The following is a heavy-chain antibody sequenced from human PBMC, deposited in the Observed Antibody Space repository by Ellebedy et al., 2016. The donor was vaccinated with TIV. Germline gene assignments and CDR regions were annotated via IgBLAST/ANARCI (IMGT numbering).Heavy chain of an antibody. CDR1: GFTFRIYD. D-gene: IGHD1-14*01. CDR3: VRGGAAPHNRYFDF. J-gene: IGHJ2*01. Sequence: PGGSLRLSCAASGFTFRIYDMHWVRQSIGKGLEWVSAFVSGGDSYYPASVKGRFTISRENAKSSVYLQMNSLRVGDTAVYYCVRGGAAPHNRYFDFWGRGTLVTVSS. V-gene: IGHV3-13*01. CDR2: FVSGGDS.